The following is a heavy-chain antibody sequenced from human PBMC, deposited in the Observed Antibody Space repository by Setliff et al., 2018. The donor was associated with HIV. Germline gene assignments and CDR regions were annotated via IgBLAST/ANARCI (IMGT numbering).Heavy chain of an antibody. V-gene: IGHV3-48*03. CDR1: GFSFSIYE. CDR2: ISSSSGTI. CDR3: ARSHYDSRGYYYRGDAFDI. Sequence: WGSLRLSCAASGFSFSIYEMNWVRQAPGKGLEWLSYISSSSGTILYVDSVQGRFTISRDNAKNSLYLQMNSLRAEDTAVYYCARSHYDSRGYYYRGDAFDIWGLGTMVTVSS. J-gene: IGHJ3*02. D-gene: IGHD3-22*01.